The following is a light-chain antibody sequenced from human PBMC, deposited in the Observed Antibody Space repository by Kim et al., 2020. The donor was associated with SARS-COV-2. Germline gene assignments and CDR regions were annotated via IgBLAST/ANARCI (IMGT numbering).Light chain of an antibody. CDR2: DND. CDR3: ATWDGSLLAVV. Sequence: GQKVTISCSGTSSNIGNNFVFWFQQVPGTGPKLLIYDNDQRPSGSPDRFSGSKSGTSATLGITGLQTGDEADYYCATWDGSLLAVVFGGGTQLTVL. J-gene: IGLJ2*01. V-gene: IGLV1-51*01. CDR1: SSNIGNNF.